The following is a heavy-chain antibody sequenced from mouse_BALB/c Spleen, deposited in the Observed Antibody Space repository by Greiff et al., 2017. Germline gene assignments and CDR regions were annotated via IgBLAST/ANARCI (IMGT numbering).Heavy chain of an antibody. D-gene: IGHD2-14*01. Sequence: EVMLVESGGGLVQPGGSRKLSCAASGFTFSSFGMHWVRQAPEKGLVWVAYISSGSSTIYYADTVKGRFTISRDNPKITLFLQMTSLRSEDTAMYYCARYRYDGYYAMDYWGQGTSVTVSS. CDR3: ARYRYDGYYAMDY. J-gene: IGHJ4*01. V-gene: IGHV5-17*02. CDR2: ISSGSSTI. CDR1: GFTFSSFG.